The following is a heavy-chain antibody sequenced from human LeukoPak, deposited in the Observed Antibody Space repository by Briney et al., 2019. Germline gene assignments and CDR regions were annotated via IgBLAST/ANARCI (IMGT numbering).Heavy chain of an antibody. CDR2: IYYSGST. D-gene: IGHD1-26*01. V-gene: IGHV4-39*01. J-gene: IGHJ3*02. CDR1: GGSISSSSYY. CDR3: ARGSPSGSYYEGGAAFDI. Sequence: KPSETLSLTCTVSGGSISSSSYYWGWIRQPPGKGLEWIGSIYYSGSTYYNPSLKSRVTISVDTSKNQFSLKLSSVTAADTAVYYCARGSPSGSYYEGGAAFDIWGQGTMVTVSS.